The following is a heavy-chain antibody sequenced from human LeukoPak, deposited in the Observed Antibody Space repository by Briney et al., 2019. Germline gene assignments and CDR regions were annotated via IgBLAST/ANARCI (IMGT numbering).Heavy chain of an antibody. Sequence: SVTVSCKASGGTFSSYAISWVRQAPGQGLEWMGGIIPIFGTANYAQKFQGRVTITADESTSTAYMELSSLRSEDTAVYYCAGEYCGGDCYQYYYYYGMDVWGQGTTVTVSS. D-gene: IGHD2-21*02. CDR2: IIPIFGTA. CDR3: AGEYCGGDCYQYYYYYGMDV. V-gene: IGHV1-69*13. J-gene: IGHJ6*02. CDR1: GGTFSSYA.